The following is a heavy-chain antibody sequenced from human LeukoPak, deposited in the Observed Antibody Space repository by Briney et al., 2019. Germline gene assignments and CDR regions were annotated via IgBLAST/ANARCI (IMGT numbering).Heavy chain of an antibody. D-gene: IGHD3-3*01. CDR3: ARDGVTIFGVVTRRYHYFDY. V-gene: IGHV3-30-3*01. CDR1: GFTFSSYA. CDR2: ISYDGSNK. Sequence: GGSLSLSCAASGFTFSSYAMHWVRQAPGKGLEWVAVISYDGSNKYYADSVKGRFTISRDNSKNTLYLQMNSLRAEDTAVYYCARDGVTIFGVVTRRYHYFDYWGQGTLVTVSS. J-gene: IGHJ4*02.